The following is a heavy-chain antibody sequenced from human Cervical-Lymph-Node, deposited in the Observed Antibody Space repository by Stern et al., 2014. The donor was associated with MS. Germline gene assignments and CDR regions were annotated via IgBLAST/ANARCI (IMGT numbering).Heavy chain of an antibody. CDR1: GGSLGGYF. Sequence: QVQLQQWGAGLLKPSETLSLTCAVYGGSLGGYFWSWIRQPPGKGLEWIGEVNHSGSTRYNPSLKNRASISVDTSKRHFSLKLTSVTAADTAVYYCGHYYAYWGQGTLVTVSS. J-gene: IGHJ4*02. V-gene: IGHV4-34*01. D-gene: IGHD3-22*01. CDR3: GHYYAY. CDR2: VNHSGST.